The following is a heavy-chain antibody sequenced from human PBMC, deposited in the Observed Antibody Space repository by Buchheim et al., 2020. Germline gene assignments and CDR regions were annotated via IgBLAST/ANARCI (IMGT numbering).Heavy chain of an antibody. J-gene: IGHJ4*02. Sequence: QVQLQESGPGLVKTSGTLSLTCAVSGDSISSRDWWSWVRQPPGKGLEWIGEIYHGGGTNYNPSLKSRVTISVDTSRNQFSLKLGSVTAADTAVYYCARNGPYNLDNWGQGT. CDR2: IYHGGGT. V-gene: IGHV4-4*02. CDR3: ARNGPYNLDN. CDR1: GDSISSRDW. D-gene: IGHD1-14*01.